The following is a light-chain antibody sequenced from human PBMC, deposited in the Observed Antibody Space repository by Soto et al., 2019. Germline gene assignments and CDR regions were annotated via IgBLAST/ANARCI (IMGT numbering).Light chain of an antibody. J-gene: IGKJ1*01. CDR2: KAS. CDR1: QTISSW. CDR3: QQYNTYSPT. Sequence: IPLTQSPSTLSGSVGDRVTITCRASQTISSWLAWYQQKPGKAPKLLIYKASTLKSGVPSRFSGSGSGTEFTLTISSLQPDDFATYYCQQYNTYSPTFGQGTKVDIK. V-gene: IGKV1-5*03.